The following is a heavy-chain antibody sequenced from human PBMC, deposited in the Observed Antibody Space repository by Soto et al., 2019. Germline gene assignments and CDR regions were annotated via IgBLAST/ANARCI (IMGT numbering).Heavy chain of an antibody. CDR1: GGSISSRNYY. J-gene: IGHJ5*02. D-gene: IGHD3-22*01. Sequence: QLQLQESGPGLVKPSETLSLTCTVSGGSISSRNYYWAWIRQPPGKGLEWIGSFYYSGSTYYKPSLKSRVSISVDTSKNQFSLKLSSVTAADTAVYYCGRPIEGGSSGYYHWGQGTLVTVSS. V-gene: IGHV4-39*01. CDR2: FYYSGST. CDR3: GRPIEGGSSGYYH.